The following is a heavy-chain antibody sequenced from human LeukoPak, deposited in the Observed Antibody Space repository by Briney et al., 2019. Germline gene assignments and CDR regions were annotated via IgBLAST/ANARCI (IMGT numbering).Heavy chain of an antibody. V-gene: IGHV4-34*01. D-gene: IGHD3-9*01. Sequence: SETLSLTCAVYGGSFSGYYWSWIRQPPGKGLEWIGEINHSGSTNYNPSLKSRVTISVDTSKNQFSLKLSSVTAADTAVYYCARHPSPYDILTQKNDDYWGQGTPVTVSS. CDR1: GGSFSGYY. CDR3: ARHPSPYDILTQKNDDY. J-gene: IGHJ4*02. CDR2: INHSGST.